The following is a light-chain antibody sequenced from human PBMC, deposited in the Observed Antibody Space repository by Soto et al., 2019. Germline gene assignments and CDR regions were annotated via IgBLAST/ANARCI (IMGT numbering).Light chain of an antibody. CDR3: QQYLTSPKT. Sequence: PGERATLSCRASQSVSSSNFAWYQQKHVQAHRLLIYGASRRAPGIPERFSGSGSGTDLTITISRLEPEDFEVYDCQQYLTSPKTFGQGTKVDIK. J-gene: IGKJ1*01. V-gene: IGKV3-20*01. CDR1: QSVSSSN. CDR2: GAS.